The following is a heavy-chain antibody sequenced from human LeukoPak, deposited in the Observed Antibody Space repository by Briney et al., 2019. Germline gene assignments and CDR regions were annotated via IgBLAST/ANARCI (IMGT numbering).Heavy chain of an antibody. V-gene: IGHV3-7*01. D-gene: IGHD2-21*02. Sequence: GGSLRLSCAASGFTFSSYWMSWVRQAPGKGLEWVANIKQDGSEKYYVDSVKGRFTISRDNAKNSLYLQMNSLRAEDTAVYYCARESVVTARSSWYFDLWGRGTLVTVSS. CDR1: GFTFSSYW. CDR3: ARESVVTARSSWYFDL. J-gene: IGHJ2*01. CDR2: IKQDGSEK.